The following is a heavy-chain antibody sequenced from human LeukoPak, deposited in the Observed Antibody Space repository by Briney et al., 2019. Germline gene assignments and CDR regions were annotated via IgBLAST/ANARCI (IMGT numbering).Heavy chain of an antibody. CDR2: IYYSGST. CDR3: ARGFGEFPFDY. Sequence: PSETLSLTCTVSGGSISSSSYYWGWIRQPPGKGLEWIGSIYYSGSTYYNPSLKSRVTISVDTSKNQFSLKLSSVTAADTAVYYCARGFGEFPFDYWGQGTLVTVSS. V-gene: IGHV4-39*01. CDR1: GGSISSSSYY. J-gene: IGHJ4*02. D-gene: IGHD3-10*01.